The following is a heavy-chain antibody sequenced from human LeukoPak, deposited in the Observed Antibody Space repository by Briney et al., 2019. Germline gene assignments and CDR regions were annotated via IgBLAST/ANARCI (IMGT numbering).Heavy chain of an antibody. Sequence: SSETLSLTCTVSGGSISSYYWSWIRQPPGKGLEWIGYIYYSGSTNYNPSLKSRVTISVDTSKNQFSLELTSVTAADTAVYYCASTPYSLRVSGASLYYFDFWGQGTLVTVSS. V-gene: IGHV4-59*08. D-gene: IGHD2-15*01. J-gene: IGHJ4*02. CDR2: IYYSGST. CDR3: ASTPYSLRVSGASLYYFDF. CDR1: GGSISSYY.